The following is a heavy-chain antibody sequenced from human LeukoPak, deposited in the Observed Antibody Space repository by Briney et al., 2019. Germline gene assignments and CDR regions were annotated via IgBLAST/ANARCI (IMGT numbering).Heavy chain of an antibody. CDR3: AREGDYYYDSSGYYYFDY. J-gene: IGHJ4*02. V-gene: IGHV1-69*05. CDR2: IIPIFGTA. D-gene: IGHD3-22*01. CDR1: GGTFSSYA. Sequence: SVKVSCKASGGTFSSYAISWVRQAPGQGLEWMGRIIPIFGTANYAQKFQGRVTITTDESTSTAYMELSSLRSEDTAVYYCAREGDYYYDSSGYYYFDYWGQGTLVTVSS.